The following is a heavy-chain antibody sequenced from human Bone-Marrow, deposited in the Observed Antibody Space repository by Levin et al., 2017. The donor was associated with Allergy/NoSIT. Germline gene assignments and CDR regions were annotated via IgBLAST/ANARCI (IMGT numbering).Heavy chain of an antibody. D-gene: IGHD4-17*01. J-gene: IGHJ3*01. V-gene: IGHV2-5*02. CDR3: AHRQTSGDFATYSFDS. CDR1: GFSLSTSGVG. Sequence: SGPTLVKPTQTLTLTCTFSGFSLSTSGVGVGWIRQPPGKALEWLALIYWDGDKRHSPSLKSRLTISKDTSKNQVVLKMTNMDPVDTAAYYCAHRQTSGDFATYSFDSWGQGTVVTVSS. CDR2: IYWDGDK.